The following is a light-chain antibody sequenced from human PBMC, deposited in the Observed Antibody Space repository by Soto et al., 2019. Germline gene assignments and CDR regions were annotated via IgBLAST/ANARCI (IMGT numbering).Light chain of an antibody. J-gene: IGKJ1*01. CDR1: QSVSSSY. Sequence: EIVLTQSPGTLSLSPGERATLSCRASQSVSSSYLSWYQQKPGQAPRLLMYGASSRATGIRDRFIGSGSGTGFTLTISRLEPEDFAVYYCQQYGSSPWTFGQGTKVEIK. V-gene: IGKV3-20*01. CDR3: QQYGSSPWT. CDR2: GAS.